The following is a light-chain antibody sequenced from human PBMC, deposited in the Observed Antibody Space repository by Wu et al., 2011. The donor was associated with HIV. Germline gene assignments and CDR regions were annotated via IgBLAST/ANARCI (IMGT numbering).Light chain of an antibody. V-gene: IGKV3-20*01. CDR3: QQYVSSPT. CDR1: QSVNSKY. CDR2: GTS. J-gene: IGKJ5*01. Sequence: RATLSCRASQSVNSKYLAWYQQKAGQPPRLLIYGTSNRATGIPDRISGSGSGTLFTLTISRLEPEDSAVYFCQQYVSSPTFGQGTRLEIK.